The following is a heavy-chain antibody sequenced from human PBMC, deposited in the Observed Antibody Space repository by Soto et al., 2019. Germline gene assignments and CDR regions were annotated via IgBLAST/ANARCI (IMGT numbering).Heavy chain of an antibody. Sequence: GGSLRLSCAASGFTFSIYAMSWVRQAPGKGLEWVSAISGSGGSTYYADSVKGRFTISRDNSKNTLYLQMNSLRAEDTAVYYCAKLKGYYYDSSGYADWGQGTLVTVSS. CDR3: AKLKGYYYDSSGYAD. CDR1: GFTFSIYA. CDR2: ISGSGGST. J-gene: IGHJ4*02. V-gene: IGHV3-23*01. D-gene: IGHD3-22*01.